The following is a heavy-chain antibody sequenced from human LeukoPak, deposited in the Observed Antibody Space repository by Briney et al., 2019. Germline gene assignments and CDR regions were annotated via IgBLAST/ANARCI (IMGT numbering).Heavy chain of an antibody. CDR2: IKQDGSDR. V-gene: IGHV3-7*03. Sequence: GGSLRLSCAASGFTFRNYWMSWVRQAPGTGLEWVANIKQDGSDRNYVASVRGRFTISRDNAKNSLYLQMNSLRAEDTAVCYCARRFFDIWGQGTMVTVSS. J-gene: IGHJ3*02. CDR1: GFTFRNYW. CDR3: ARRFFDI.